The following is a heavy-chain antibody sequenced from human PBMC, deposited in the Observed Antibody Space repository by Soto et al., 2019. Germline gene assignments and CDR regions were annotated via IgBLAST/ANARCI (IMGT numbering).Heavy chain of an antibody. J-gene: IGHJ4*02. D-gene: IGHD5-12*01. V-gene: IGHV2-70*11. Sequence: GSGPTLVNPTQTLTLTCTFSGFSLSTSGMCVSWIRQPPGKALEWLARIDWDDDKYYSTSLKTRLTISKDTSKNTVYLQMNSLRVEDTAVYYCARSGGIDHWGQGTLVTVSS. CDR3: ARSGGIDH. CDR2: IDWDDDK. CDR1: GFSLSTSGMC.